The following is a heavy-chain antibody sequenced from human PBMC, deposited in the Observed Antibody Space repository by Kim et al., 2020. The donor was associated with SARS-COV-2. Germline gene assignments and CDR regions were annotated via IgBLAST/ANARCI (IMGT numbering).Heavy chain of an antibody. V-gene: IGHV4-59*01. J-gene: IGHJ4*02. CDR3: ARVYYDSSGYYLYYFDY. Sequence: LKSRVTISVDTSKNQFSLKLSSVTAADTAVYYCARVYYDSSGYYLYYFDYWGQGTLVTVSS. D-gene: IGHD3-22*01.